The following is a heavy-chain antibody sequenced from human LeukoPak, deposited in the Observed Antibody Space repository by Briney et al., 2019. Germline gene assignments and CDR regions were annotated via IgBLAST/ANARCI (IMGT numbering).Heavy chain of an antibody. D-gene: IGHD5-18*01. CDR3: AKDRRGYTYNFDY. CDR2: ISNDGSNK. V-gene: IGHV3-30*18. Sequence: PGGSLRLSCAASGFTFSSYGMHWVRQAPGKGLEWVAVISNDGSNKYYADSVKGRVTVSRDNSKNTLYLQMNSLRAEDTAVFYCAKDRRGYTYNFDYWGQGTLVTVAS. CDR1: GFTFSSYG. J-gene: IGHJ4*02.